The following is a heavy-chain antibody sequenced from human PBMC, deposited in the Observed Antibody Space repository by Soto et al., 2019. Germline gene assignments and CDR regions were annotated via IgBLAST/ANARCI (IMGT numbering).Heavy chain of an antibody. CDR1: GLTFSSYA. CDR2: ISRNGGIT. D-gene: IGHD2-8*01. J-gene: IGHJ5*02. V-gene: IGHV3-64*01. CDR3: ATDGTYCTNGVCHNFFDP. Sequence: GGSLRLSCEASGLTFSSYAMHWVRQAPGKGLEYVSAISRNGGITYYANSVKGRFTIYRDNSKNTLYLQMGSLRAEDIAVYSCATDGTYCTNGVCHNFFDPWGQGTLVTVSS.